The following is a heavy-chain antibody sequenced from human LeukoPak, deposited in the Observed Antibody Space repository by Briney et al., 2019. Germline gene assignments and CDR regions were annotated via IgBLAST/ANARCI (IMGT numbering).Heavy chain of an antibody. CDR2: IYTSGST. CDR3: ASSIAAAGEY. V-gene: IGHV4-61*02. D-gene: IGHD6-13*01. Sequence: SQTLSLTCTVSGGSISSGGYYWSWIRQPAGKGLEWIGRIYTSGSTNYNPSLKSRVTISVDTSKNQFSLKLSSVTAADTAVYYCASSIAAAGEYWGQGTLVTVSS. J-gene: IGHJ4*02. CDR1: GGSISSGGYY.